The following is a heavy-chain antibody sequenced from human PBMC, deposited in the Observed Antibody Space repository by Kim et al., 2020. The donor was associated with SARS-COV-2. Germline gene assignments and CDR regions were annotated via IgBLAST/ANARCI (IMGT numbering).Heavy chain of an antibody. D-gene: IGHD6-25*01. J-gene: IGHJ4*02. CDR3: ASPLSSGDGYNFDY. Sequence: EQKFQGRVTMTRDTSTSTVYMELSSLRSEDTAVYYCASPLSSGDGYNFDYWGQGTLVTVSS. V-gene: IGHV1-46*01.